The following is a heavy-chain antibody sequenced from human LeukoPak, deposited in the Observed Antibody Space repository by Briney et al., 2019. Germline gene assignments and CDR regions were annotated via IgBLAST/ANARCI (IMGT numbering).Heavy chain of an antibody. CDR1: GGSFSGYY. Sequence: SETLSLTCAVYGGSFSGYYWSWIRQPPGKGLEWIGEINHSGSTNYNPSLKSRVTISVDTSKNQFSLKLSSVTAADTAVYYCARSRNLYCSSTSCYYYHYMDVWGKGTTVTVSS. CDR2: INHSGST. D-gene: IGHD2-2*01. V-gene: IGHV4-34*01. J-gene: IGHJ6*03. CDR3: ARSRNLYCSSTSCYYYHYMDV.